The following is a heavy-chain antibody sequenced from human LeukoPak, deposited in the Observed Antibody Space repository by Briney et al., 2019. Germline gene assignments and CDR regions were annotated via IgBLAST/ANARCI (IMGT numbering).Heavy chain of an antibody. Sequence: SETLSLTCTVSGGSISGYYWSWIRKPPGKGLEWIGSIYYSGSTYYNPSLKSRVTISVDTSKNQFSLKLSSVTAADTAVYYCARDRDGYNYGRFDYWGQGTLVTVSS. D-gene: IGHD5-24*01. V-gene: IGHV4-39*07. CDR2: IYYSGST. J-gene: IGHJ4*02. CDR1: GGSISGYY. CDR3: ARDRDGYNYGRFDY.